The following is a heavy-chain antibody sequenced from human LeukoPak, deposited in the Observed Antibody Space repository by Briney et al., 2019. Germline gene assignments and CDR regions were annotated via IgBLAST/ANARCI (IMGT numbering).Heavy chain of an antibody. J-gene: IGHJ4*02. Sequence: GGSLRLSCAASGFTFSSYAMSWVRQAPGKGLEWVSAISGSGGSTYYADSVKGRFTISRDNSKNTLYLQMNSLRAEDTAVYYCAKDGRYSSGWYSDYWGQGTLVTVSS. CDR1: GFTFSSYA. CDR3: AKDGRYSSGWYSDY. D-gene: IGHD6-19*01. CDR2: ISGSGGST. V-gene: IGHV3-23*01.